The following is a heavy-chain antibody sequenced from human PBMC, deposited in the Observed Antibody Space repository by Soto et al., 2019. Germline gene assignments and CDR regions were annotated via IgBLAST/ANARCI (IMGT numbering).Heavy chain of an antibody. J-gene: IGHJ6*02. V-gene: IGHV3-11*01. D-gene: IGHD1-1*01. CDR3: ARDRAGWNDRFYYYGMDV. Sequence: GGSLRLSCAASGFTFSDYYMSWIRQAPGKGLEWVSYISSSGSTIYYADSVKGRFTISRDNAKNSLYLQMNSLRAEDTAVYYCARDRAGWNDRFYYYGMDVWGQGTTVTV. CDR2: ISSSGSTI. CDR1: GFTFSDYY.